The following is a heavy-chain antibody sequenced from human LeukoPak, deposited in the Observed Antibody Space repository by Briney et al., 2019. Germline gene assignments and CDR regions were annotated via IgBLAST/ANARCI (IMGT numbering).Heavy chain of an antibody. CDR2: IIPIFGTA. CDR3: ARHVDSNYPFDY. J-gene: IGHJ4*02. Sequence: SVKVSCKASGGTFSSYAISWVRQAPGQGLEWMGGIIPIFGTANYAQKFQGRVTITADESTSTAYTELSSLRSEDTAVYYCARHVDSNYPFDYWGQGTLVTVSS. CDR1: GGTFSSYA. V-gene: IGHV1-69*01. D-gene: IGHD4-11*01.